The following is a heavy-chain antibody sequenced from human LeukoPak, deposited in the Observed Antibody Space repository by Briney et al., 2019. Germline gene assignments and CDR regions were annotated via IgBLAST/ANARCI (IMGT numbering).Heavy chain of an antibody. CDR3: ARAPGSYDSSGYLYWVFDR. D-gene: IGHD3-22*01. J-gene: IGHJ2*01. Sequence: SETLSLTCTVSGGSISSYYWSWIRQPPGKGLEWIGYIYYSGSTNYNPSLKSRATISVDTSKNQFSLKLTSVTAADTAVYFCARAPGSYDSSGYLYWVFDRWGRGTLVTVSS. V-gene: IGHV4-59*01. CDR2: IYYSGST. CDR1: GGSISSYY.